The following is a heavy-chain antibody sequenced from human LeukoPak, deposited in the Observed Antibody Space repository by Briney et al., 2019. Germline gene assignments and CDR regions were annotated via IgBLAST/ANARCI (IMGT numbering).Heavy chain of an antibody. CDR1: GFTFSSYW. V-gene: IGHV3-74*01. D-gene: IGHD3-22*01. CDR2: IKSDGST. CDR3: ARAPSEIGGYYPEYFRH. Sequence: GGSLRLSCAASGFTFSSYWMHWVRQAPGKGLVWVSRIKSDGSTNYADSVKGRFTISRDNAKNTVSLQMNSLRADDTGVYYCARAPSEIGGYYPEYFRHWGQGTLVTVSS. J-gene: IGHJ1*01.